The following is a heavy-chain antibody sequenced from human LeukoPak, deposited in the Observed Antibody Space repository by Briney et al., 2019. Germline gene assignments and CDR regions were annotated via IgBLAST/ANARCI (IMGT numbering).Heavy chain of an antibody. Sequence: ASVKVSCKASGYTFTSYYMHWVRQAPGQGLEWMGIINPSGGSTSYAQKFQGSVTMTRDTSTSTVYMELSSLRSEDTAVYYCAREAVAYCGGDCLDAFDIWGQGTMVTVSS. CDR3: AREAVAYCGGDCLDAFDI. D-gene: IGHD2-21*02. V-gene: IGHV1-46*01. CDR2: INPSGGST. CDR1: GYTFTSYY. J-gene: IGHJ3*02.